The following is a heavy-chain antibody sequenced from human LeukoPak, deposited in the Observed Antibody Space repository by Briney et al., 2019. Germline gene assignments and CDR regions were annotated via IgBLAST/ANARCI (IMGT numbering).Heavy chain of an antibody. V-gene: IGHV4-39*01. D-gene: IGHD3-10*01. Sequence: SETLSLTCTVSGGSISSSSYYWGWIRQPPGKGLEWIGSIYYSGSTYYNPSLKSRVTISVDTSKNQFSLKLSSVTAADTAVYYGARHGLLWFGEPGRFDPWGQGTLVTVSS. J-gene: IGHJ5*02. CDR3: ARHGLLWFGEPGRFDP. CDR2: IYYSGST. CDR1: GGSISSSSYY.